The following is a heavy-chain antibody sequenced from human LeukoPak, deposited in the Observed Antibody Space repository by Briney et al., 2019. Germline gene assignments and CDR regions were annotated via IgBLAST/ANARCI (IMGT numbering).Heavy chain of an antibody. CDR3: ARDRYESGTYSYFDL. CDR2: IYYSGST. Sequence: SETLSLTCTVSGGSISSGGYYWSWIRQHPGKGLEWIGYIYYSGSTYYNPSLKSRVTISVDTSKNQFSLRLSSVTAADTAVYYCARDRYESGTYSYFDLWGRGTLATVSS. V-gene: IGHV4-31*03. D-gene: IGHD1-26*01. CDR1: GGSISSGGYY. J-gene: IGHJ2*01.